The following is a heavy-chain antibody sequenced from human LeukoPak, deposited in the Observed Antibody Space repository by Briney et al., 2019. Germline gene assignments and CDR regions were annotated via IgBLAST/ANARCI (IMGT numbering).Heavy chain of an antibody. CDR2: IIPIFGTA. CDR3: ARSPVVPAAIPRVYYYMDV. J-gene: IGHJ6*03. V-gene: IGHV1-69*05. Sequence: GSSVKVSCKASGGTFSSYAISWVRQAPGQGLEWMGGIIPIFGTANYAQKFQGRVTITTDESTSTAYMELSSLRSEDTAVYYCARSPVVPAAIPRVYYYMDVWGKGTTVTVSS. D-gene: IGHD2-2*02. CDR1: GGTFSSYA.